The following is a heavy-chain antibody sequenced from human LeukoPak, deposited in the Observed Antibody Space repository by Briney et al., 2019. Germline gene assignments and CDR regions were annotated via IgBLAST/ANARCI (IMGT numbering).Heavy chain of an antibody. J-gene: IGHJ4*02. D-gene: IGHD5-24*01. Sequence: HSVTLSLPCTVSGGSISSDYGRWIRQPTEKGLEWIGYIYYSGTTNYNPSLKSRVTISVDTSKNQFSLKLTSVTAADTAVYYCARGGKWLQIDYWGQGTLVTVSS. CDR3: ARGGKWLQIDY. CDR2: IYYSGTT. CDR1: GGSISSDY. V-gene: IGHV4-59*07.